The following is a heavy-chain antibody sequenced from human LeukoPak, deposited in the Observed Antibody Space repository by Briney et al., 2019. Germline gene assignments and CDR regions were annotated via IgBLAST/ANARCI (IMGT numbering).Heavy chain of an antibody. D-gene: IGHD6-19*01. CDR1: GFTFSSFT. CDR2: ISNSGDYI. Sequence: PGGSLRLSCTVSGFTFSSFTMNWVRQGPGKGLEWVASISNSGDYISYADSLKGRFTISRDNAKNSLFLQMSSLRAEDTAVYYCAREMYAGWYFAFDIWGQGTMATVSS. CDR3: AREMYAGWYFAFDI. J-gene: IGHJ3*02. V-gene: IGHV3-21*01.